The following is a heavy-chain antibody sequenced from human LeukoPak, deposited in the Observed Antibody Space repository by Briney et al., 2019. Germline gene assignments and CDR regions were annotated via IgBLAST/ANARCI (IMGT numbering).Heavy chain of an antibody. CDR2: VRGSGGST. V-gene: IGHV3-23*01. J-gene: IGHJ4*02. Sequence: QAGVSLRLSCAASGVTFNYDAISWVRQAPGKGLEWVSSVRGSGGSTYYSDSVRGRFTISRDISKNTVYLQMNSLRAEDTAMYYCAKDDKGDFYFDYWGQGTLVTVSS. D-gene: IGHD3-16*01. CDR1: GVTFNYDA. CDR3: AKDDKGDFYFDY.